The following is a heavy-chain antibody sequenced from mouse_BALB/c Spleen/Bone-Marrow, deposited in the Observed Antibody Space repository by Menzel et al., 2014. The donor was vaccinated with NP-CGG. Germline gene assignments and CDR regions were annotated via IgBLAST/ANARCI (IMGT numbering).Heavy chain of an antibody. D-gene: IGHD2-12*01. J-gene: IGHJ4*01. CDR2: ISHGDGST. Sequence: EVKLMESGGGLVQPGGSLKLSCATSGFTFSDYYMFWVRQTPDKRLEWVAYISHGDGSTYYPDTVKGRFTISRDNAKNTLYLQMSRLKSEDTAIYYCARESYGYAMDYWGQGTSVTVSS. CDR1: GFTFSDYY. V-gene: IGHV5-12*02. CDR3: ARESYGYAMDY.